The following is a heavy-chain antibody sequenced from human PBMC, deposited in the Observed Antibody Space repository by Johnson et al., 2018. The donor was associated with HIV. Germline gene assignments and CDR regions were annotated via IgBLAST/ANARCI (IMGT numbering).Heavy chain of an antibody. CDR2: TWYDASYK. CDR1: RFTFSTYG. V-gene: IGHV3-33*01. D-gene: IGHD6-6*01. Sequence: QVQLVESGGGVVQPGRSLRLSRAASRFTFSTYGIHWVRQAPGKGLEWVAVTWYDASYKYCTDSVKGRFTMSRDNSGNTLYLQMDSLRVEDTAVYYCASTRLGAFDIWGQGTTVTVSS. CDR3: ASTRLGAFDI. J-gene: IGHJ3*02.